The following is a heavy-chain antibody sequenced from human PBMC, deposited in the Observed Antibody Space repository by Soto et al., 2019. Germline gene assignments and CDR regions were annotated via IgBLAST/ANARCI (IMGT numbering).Heavy chain of an antibody. Sequence: GASVKVSCKASGGTFSSYTISWVRQAPGQGLEWMGRMNPNSGNTGYAQKFQGRVTMTRNTSINTAYMELSSLTSEDMALYYCARGHRSSTWHSFDPWGQGTLVTVSS. CDR1: GGTFSSYT. J-gene: IGHJ5*02. V-gene: IGHV1-8*02. CDR2: MNPNSGNT. CDR3: ARGHRSSTWHSFDP. D-gene: IGHD6-13*01.